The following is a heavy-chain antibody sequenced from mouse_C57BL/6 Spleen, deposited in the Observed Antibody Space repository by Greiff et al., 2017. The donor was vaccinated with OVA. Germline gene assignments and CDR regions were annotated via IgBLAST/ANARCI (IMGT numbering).Heavy chain of an antibody. D-gene: IGHD2-4*01. CDR2: ISDGGSYT. J-gene: IGHJ3*01. CDR1: GFTFSSYA. Sequence: EVQVVESGGGLVKPGGSLKLSCAASGFTFSSYAMSWVRQTPEKRLEWVATISDGGSYTYYPDNVKGRFTISRDNAKNNLYLQMSHLKSEDTAMYYCARDRGYYDYDRFAYWGQGTLVTVSA. V-gene: IGHV5-4*01. CDR3: ARDRGYYDYDRFAY.